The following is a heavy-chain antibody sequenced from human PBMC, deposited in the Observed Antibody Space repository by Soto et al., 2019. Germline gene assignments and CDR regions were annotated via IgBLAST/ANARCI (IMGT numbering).Heavy chain of an antibody. J-gene: IGHJ5*02. CDR3: PSKPACLICNWFDP. D-gene: IGHD2-15*01. Sequence: QVQLQESGPGLVKPSQTLSLTCTVSGGSINSGDYYWNWIRQHPGKGLEWIGYIYNSGTTYYNPSLKSLANISVDTSKNPFSLKLSSVTAADTAVDYCPSKPACLICNWFDPWGKGTLVTVSS. CDR2: IYNSGTT. V-gene: IGHV4-31*01. CDR1: GGSINSGDYY.